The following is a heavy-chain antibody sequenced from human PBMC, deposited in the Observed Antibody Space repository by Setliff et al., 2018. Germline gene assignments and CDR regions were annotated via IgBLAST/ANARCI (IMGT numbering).Heavy chain of an antibody. V-gene: IGHV3-23*01. CDR3: ANHNPARRALNGTPLDN. D-gene: IGHD3-9*01. Sequence: PGGSLRLSCAAPGFTFSTYSMSWVRQAPGKGLEWVSAIGGDSVYIYYADSVKGRFTISRDNSKNTLYLQMRSLRAEDTAIYYCANHNPARRALNGTPLDNWGQGTLVTVSS. J-gene: IGHJ4*02. CDR2: IGGDSVYI. CDR1: GFTFSTYS.